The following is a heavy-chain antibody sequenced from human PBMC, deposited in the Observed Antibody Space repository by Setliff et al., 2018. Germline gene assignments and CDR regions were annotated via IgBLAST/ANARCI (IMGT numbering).Heavy chain of an antibody. CDR1: GGTLSRSA. CDR2: IIPIFGTP. V-gene: IGHV1-69*13. D-gene: IGHD3-22*01. J-gene: IGHJ6*03. Sequence: SVKVSCKASGGTLSRSAISWVRQAPGQGLEWMGGIIPIFGTPTYAQKFQGRVTIIADESTSTTYMELSSLRSEDTAVYYCARGPQKFYSDTSGYYYDALYYYYMDAWGKGTTVTVSS. CDR3: ARGPQKFYSDTSGYYYDALYYYYMDA.